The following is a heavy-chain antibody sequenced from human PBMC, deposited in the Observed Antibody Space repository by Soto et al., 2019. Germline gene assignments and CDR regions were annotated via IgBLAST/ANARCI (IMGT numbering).Heavy chain of an antibody. Sequence: QVQLVESGGGVVQPGRSLRLSCAASGFTFSSYGMHWVRQAPGKGLEWVAVISFDGSNNYYADSVKGRFTISRDNSKTTLYLQMNSLRAEDSAVNYCAKGEYYYGAGSPYYAMDVWGQGTTVTVSS. CDR2: ISFDGSNN. J-gene: IGHJ6*02. CDR3: AKGEYYYGAGSPYYAMDV. CDR1: GFTFSSYG. V-gene: IGHV3-30*18. D-gene: IGHD3-10*01.